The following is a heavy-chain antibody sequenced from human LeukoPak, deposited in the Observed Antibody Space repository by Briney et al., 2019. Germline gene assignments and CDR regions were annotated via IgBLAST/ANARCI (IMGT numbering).Heavy chain of an antibody. CDR2: INHSGST. V-gene: IGHV4-34*01. CDR1: GGSFSGYY. CDR3: APRYYYDSSGSSHPY. J-gene: IGHJ4*02. D-gene: IGHD3-22*01. Sequence: PSETLSLTCAVYGGSFSGYYWSWIRQPPGKGLEWIGEINHSGSTNYNPSLKSRLTISVDTSKNQFSLKLSSVTAADTAVYYCAPRYYYDSSGSSHPYWGQGTLVTVSS.